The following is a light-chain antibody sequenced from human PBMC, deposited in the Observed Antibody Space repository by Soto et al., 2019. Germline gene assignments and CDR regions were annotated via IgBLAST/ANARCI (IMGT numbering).Light chain of an antibody. CDR2: DVS. V-gene: IGLV2-11*01. CDR3: SSYAGSYTWI. CDR1: SSDVGGYDY. Sequence: QSALTQPRSVSGSPGQSVTISCTGTSSDVGGYDYVSWYQQHPGKAPKVMIYDVSKRPSGVPDRFSGSKSGNTAALTISGLQAEDEAEYFCSSYAGSYTWIFGSGTKVTVL. J-gene: IGLJ1*01.